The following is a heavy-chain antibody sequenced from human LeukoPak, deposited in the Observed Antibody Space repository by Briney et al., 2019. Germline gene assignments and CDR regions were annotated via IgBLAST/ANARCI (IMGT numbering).Heavy chain of an antibody. J-gene: IGHJ4*02. CDR2: ISWNSGSI. D-gene: IGHD3-10*01. V-gene: IGHV3-9*01. Sequence: GRSLRLSCAASGFTFDDYAMHWVRQAPGKGLEWVSGISWNSGSIGYADSVKGRFTISRDNAKNSLYLQMNSLKAEDTALYYCAKDITGYYGSGPFDYWGQGTLVTVSS. CDR3: AKDITGYYGSGPFDY. CDR1: GFTFDDYA.